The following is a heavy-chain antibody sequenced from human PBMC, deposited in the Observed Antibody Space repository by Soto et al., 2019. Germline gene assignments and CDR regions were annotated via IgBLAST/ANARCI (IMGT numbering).Heavy chain of an antibody. J-gene: IGHJ4*02. V-gene: IGHV4-59*08. CDR1: GGSISSYY. CDR3: ARIYCSSVRCSSHFDV. D-gene: IGHD2-2*01. CDR2: IYYSGST. Sequence: SETLSLTCTVSGGSISSYYWSWIRQPPGKGLEWIGYIYYSGSTKYNPSLKSRVTISVDTSKNQFSLKLSSVTAADTAVYFCARIYCSSVRCSSHFDVWGQGTRVTVAS.